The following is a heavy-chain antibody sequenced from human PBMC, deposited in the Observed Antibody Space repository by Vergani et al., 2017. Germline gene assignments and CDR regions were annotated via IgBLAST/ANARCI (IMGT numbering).Heavy chain of an antibody. CDR1: GYTLTELS. J-gene: IGHJ6*02. CDR2: FDPEDGET. CDR3: ATDLRRRDAPQEYYYYYGMDV. Sequence: QVQLVQSGAEVKKPGASVKVSCKVSGYTLTELSMHWVRQAPGKGLEWMGGFDPEDGETIYAQKFQGRVTMTEDTSTDTAYMGLSSLRSEDTAVYYCATDLRRRDAPQEYYYYYGMDVWGQGTTVTVSS. V-gene: IGHV1-24*01.